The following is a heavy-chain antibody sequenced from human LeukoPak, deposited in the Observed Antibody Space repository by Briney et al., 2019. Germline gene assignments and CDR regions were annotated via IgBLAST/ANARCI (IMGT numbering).Heavy chain of an antibody. CDR3: ARGTTRIAVAGSWFDP. V-gene: IGHV4-39*07. CDR2: INHSGST. Sequence: SETLSLTCTVSGGSISRSLYYWGWIRQPPGKGLEWIGEINHSGSTNYNPSLKSRVTISVDTSKNQFSLELSSVTAADTAIYYCARGTTRIAVAGSWFDPWGQGTLVAVSS. CDR1: GGSISRSLYY. D-gene: IGHD6-19*01. J-gene: IGHJ5*02.